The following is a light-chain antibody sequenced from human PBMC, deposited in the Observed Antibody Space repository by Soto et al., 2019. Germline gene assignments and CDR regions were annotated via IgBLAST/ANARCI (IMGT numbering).Light chain of an antibody. CDR2: KAS. CDR1: QSISSW. V-gene: IGKV1-5*03. J-gene: IGKJ2*01. Sequence: DIQMTQSPSTLSASVGDRVTITCRASQSISSWLAWYQQKPGKAPKLLIYKASSLESGVPSRFSGSGSGTEFTLTIIRLQPDDFATYYCQQYNSYSGTFGQGTKLEIK. CDR3: QQYNSYSGT.